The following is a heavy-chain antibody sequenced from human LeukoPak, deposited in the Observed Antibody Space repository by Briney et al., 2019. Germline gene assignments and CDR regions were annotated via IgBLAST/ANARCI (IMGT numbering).Heavy chain of an antibody. CDR2: ISYDGSNK. D-gene: IGHD3-22*01. Sequence: GRSLRLSCAASGFTFSSYAMHWVRQAPGKGLEWVAVISYDGSNKYYADSVKGRFTISRDNSKNTLYLQMNSLRAEDTAVYYCARGVYYDSSGRNYWGQGTLVTVSS. V-gene: IGHV3-30-3*01. CDR3: ARGVYYDSSGRNY. J-gene: IGHJ4*02. CDR1: GFTFSSYA.